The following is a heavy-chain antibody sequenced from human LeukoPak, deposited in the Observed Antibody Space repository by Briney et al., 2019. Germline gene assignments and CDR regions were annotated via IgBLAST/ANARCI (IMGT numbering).Heavy chain of an antibody. CDR2: ISWNSGSI. Sequence: GRSLRLSCAASGFTFDDYAMHWVRQAPGKGLEWVSGISWNSGSIGYADSVKGRFTISRDNAKNSLYLQMNSLRAEDTALYYCAKDKRSLRLEYYFDYWGQGTLVTVSS. D-gene: IGHD1-26*01. J-gene: IGHJ4*02. CDR3: AKDKRSLRLEYYFDY. V-gene: IGHV3-9*01. CDR1: GFTFDDYA.